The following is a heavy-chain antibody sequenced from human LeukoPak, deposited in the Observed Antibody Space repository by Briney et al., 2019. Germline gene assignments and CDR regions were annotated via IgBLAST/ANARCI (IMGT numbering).Heavy chain of an antibody. Sequence: SETLSLTCTVSGDSIRNNNYHWGWVRQPPGKGLEWIASIYYSGTTYYNPSLKSRVTISVDTSMNQFSLKLNSVTAADTAVYYCAREYSSSPHYWGQGTLVTVSS. V-gene: IGHV4-39*07. CDR2: IYYSGTT. CDR1: GDSIRNNNYH. CDR3: AREYSSSPHY. D-gene: IGHD5-18*01. J-gene: IGHJ4*02.